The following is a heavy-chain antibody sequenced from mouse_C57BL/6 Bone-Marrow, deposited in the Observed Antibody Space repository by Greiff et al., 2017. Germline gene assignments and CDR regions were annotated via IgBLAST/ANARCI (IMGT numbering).Heavy chain of an antibody. D-gene: IGHD1-1*01. CDR2: IRHKANGYTT. J-gene: IGHJ4*01. CDR1: GFTFTDYY. Sequence: EVQGLESGGGLVQPGGSLSLSCAASGFTFTDYYMSWVRQPPGKALEWLGFIRHKANGYTTAYSSSVKGRFTTSRATSQSILYLQMNALRAEDGDSYYCASFHYYGSSYDAMDYWGQGTSVTVS. CDR3: ASFHYYGSSYDAMDY. V-gene: IGHV7-3*01.